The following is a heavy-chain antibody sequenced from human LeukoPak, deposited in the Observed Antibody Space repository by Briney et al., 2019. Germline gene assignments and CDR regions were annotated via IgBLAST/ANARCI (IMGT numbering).Heavy chain of an antibody. CDR3: ARSGAAGY. J-gene: IGHJ4*02. Sequence: GGSLRLSCAASGFTFSDYYMSGIRQAPGKGLEWVSYISSSGHTMYYADSVKGRFTISRDNAKNSLYLQMNSLRVEDTAVYYCARSGAAGYWGQGTLVTVSS. CDR2: ISSSGHTM. V-gene: IGHV3-11*04. CDR1: GFTFSDYY. D-gene: IGHD1-26*01.